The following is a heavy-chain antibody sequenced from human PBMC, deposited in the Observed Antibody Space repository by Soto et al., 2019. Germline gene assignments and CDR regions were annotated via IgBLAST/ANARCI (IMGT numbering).Heavy chain of an antibody. D-gene: IGHD3-22*01. CDR2: ISSSSSTI. V-gene: IGHV3-48*01. J-gene: IGHJ6*02. Sequence: GGSLRLSCAAAGCTCSSYSRNWVRQAPGKGLEWVSYISSSSSTIYYADSVKGRFTISRDNAKNSLYLQMNSLRAEDTAVYYCARDRTYYYDSSGYYAGYGMAVRGQGTTVTVSS. CDR3: ARDRTYYYDSSGYYAGYGMAV. CDR1: GCTCSSYS.